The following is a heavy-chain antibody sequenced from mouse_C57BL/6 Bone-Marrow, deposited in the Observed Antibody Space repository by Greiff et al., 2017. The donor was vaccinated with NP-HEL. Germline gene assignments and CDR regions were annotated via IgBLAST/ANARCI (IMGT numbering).Heavy chain of an antibody. D-gene: IGHD3-2*02. J-gene: IGHJ1*03. Sequence: DVQLQESGPGLVKPSQSLSLTCSVTGYSITSGYYWNWIRQFPGNKLEWMGYISYDGSNNYNPSLKNRISITRDTSKNQFFLKLNSVTTEDTATYYCARVGYSGGNWYFDVWGTGTTVTVSS. CDR1: GYSITSGYY. CDR3: ARVGYSGGNWYFDV. V-gene: IGHV3-6*01. CDR2: ISYDGSN.